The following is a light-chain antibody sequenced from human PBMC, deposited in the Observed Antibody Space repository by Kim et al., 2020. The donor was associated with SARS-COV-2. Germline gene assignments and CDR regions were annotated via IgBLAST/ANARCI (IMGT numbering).Light chain of an antibody. CDR3: QQFSSPART. V-gene: IGKV3-20*01. CDR1: QSIARSY. J-gene: IGKJ1*01. CDR2: AAS. Sequence: SPGDRDTLSCSASQSIARSYLDWYQQIPGQALRLIIYAASRKATGIPDRVSGRGSETDFTLTNSRLEPVDFAVYYCQQFSSPARTFGQGTKVDIK.